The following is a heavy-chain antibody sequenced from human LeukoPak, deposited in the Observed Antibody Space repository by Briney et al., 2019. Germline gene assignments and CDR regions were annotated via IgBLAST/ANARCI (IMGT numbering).Heavy chain of an antibody. CDR2: INPSGGST. D-gene: IGHD1-26*01. J-gene: IGHJ4*02. V-gene: IGHV1-46*01. CDR1: GYTFTSYY. CDR3: ARDPHNGNRFDS. Sequence: ASVKVSCKASGYTFTSYYMHWVRQAPGQGLEWIGIINPSGGSTSYAQKFQGRVTMTRDMSTSTVYMELSSLRSEDTAVYYCARDPHNGNRFDSWGQGTLVTVSS.